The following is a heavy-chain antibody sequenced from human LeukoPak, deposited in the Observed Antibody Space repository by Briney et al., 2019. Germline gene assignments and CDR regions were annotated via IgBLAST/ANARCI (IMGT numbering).Heavy chain of an antibody. D-gene: IGHD3-10*01. CDR3: AREDSGSYYNFYYFYMDV. V-gene: IGHV4-61*02. CDR2: IYPSGNT. J-gene: IGHJ6*03. Sequence: SETLSLTCTVSGGSISSGSYYWNWIRQPAGKGLEWIGRIYPSGNTNYNPSLKSRVTLSVDTSKTQFYLSLSSVTAADTAVYYCAREDSGSYYNFYYFYMDVWGKGTTVTISS. CDR1: GGSISSGSYY.